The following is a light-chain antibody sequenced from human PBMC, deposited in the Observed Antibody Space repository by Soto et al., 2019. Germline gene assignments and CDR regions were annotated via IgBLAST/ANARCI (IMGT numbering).Light chain of an antibody. CDR1: QSVRSSH. V-gene: IGKV3-20*01. J-gene: IGKJ3*01. Sequence: EIGFKMSPCTVSLPKRERATLYCRASQSVRSSHLAWYQQMPGQAPRLLIYGASSRATGVPDRFSASGSGTDFTLTISRLEPEDFAVYYCQQYGMSLFTFCPVANVAIK. CDR2: GAS. CDR3: QQYGMSLFT.